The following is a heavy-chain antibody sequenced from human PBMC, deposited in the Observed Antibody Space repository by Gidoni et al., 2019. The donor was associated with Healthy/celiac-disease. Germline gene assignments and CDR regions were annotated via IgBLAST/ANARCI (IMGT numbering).Heavy chain of an antibody. CDR2: ISGSGGST. J-gene: IGHJ6*02. V-gene: IGHV3-23*01. CDR1: GFTFSSYA. D-gene: IGHD6-13*01. CDR3: AKAYFEYSSSWGLSYYYYYGMDV. Sequence: EVQLLESGGGLVQPGGSLRLSCAASGFTFSSYAMSWVRQAPGKGLEWVSAISGSGGSTYYADSVKGRFTISRDNSKNTLYLQMNSLRAEDTAVYYCAKAYFEYSSSWGLSYYYYYGMDVWGQGTTVTVSS.